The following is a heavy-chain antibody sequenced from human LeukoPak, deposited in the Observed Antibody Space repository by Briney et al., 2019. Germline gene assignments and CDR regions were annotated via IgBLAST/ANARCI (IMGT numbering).Heavy chain of an antibody. CDR1: GYTFTLYY. J-gene: IGHJ4*02. V-gene: IGHV1-2*07. Sequence: ASVKVSYTPSGYTFTLYYLHWVRQAPGQGLEWMGWINPNSGGTKYAHKFQGRVTITSDTSITTDYMDLSRLRSDDPAVYYCARSILRYFDWLSETNYYFDYWGQGTLVTVSS. CDR2: INPNSGGT. D-gene: IGHD3-9*01. CDR3: ARSILRYFDWLSETNYYFDY.